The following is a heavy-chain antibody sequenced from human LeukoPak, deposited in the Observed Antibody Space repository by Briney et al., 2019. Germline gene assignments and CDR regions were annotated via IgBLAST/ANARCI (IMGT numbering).Heavy chain of an antibody. J-gene: IGHJ5*02. D-gene: IGHD2-15*01. CDR3: ARFGDCSGGSCFYYLDP. Sequence: SENLFLTCAVYGGASSDSYWTWIRQSSGKGLEWIGEINYNGTTRYNKSFKSRVTISVDTSKNQFSLKLSGVTAADTAMYYCARFGDCSGGSCFYYLDPWGQGTLVTVSS. CDR2: INYNGTT. CDR1: GGASSDSY. V-gene: IGHV4-34*01.